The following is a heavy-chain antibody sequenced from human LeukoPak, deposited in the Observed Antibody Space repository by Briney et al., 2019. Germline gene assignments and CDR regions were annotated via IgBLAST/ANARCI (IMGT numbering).Heavy chain of an antibody. V-gene: IGHV4-34*01. CDR2: INHSGST. Sequence: SETLSLTCAVYGGSFSGYYWSWIRQPPGKGLEWIGEINHSGSTNYNPSLKSRVTISVDTSKNQFSLKLSSVTAADTAVYYCARVLGGQAYYYYGMDVWGQGTTVTVSS. CDR1: GGSFSGYY. J-gene: IGHJ6*02. CDR3: ARVLGGQAYYYYGMDV.